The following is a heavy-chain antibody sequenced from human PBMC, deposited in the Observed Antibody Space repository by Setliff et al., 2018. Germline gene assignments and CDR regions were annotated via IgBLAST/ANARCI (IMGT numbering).Heavy chain of an antibody. CDR1: GFRFTSFG. CDR2: INPSGGLT. CDR3: ARDRFYNSWSGTSITAPHDAFDI. J-gene: IGHJ3*02. D-gene: IGHD3-3*01. Sequence: ASVKVSCKTSGFRFTSFGFSWVRQAPGQGLEWMGIINPSGGLTRYAQKFQGRVTMTRDTSTSTVYMEVSSLRSEDTAVYFCARDRFYNSWSGTSITAPHDAFDIWGQGTTVTVSS. V-gene: IGHV1-46*03.